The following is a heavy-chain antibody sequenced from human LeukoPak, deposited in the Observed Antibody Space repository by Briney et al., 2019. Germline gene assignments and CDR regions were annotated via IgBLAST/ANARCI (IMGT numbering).Heavy chain of an antibody. CDR2: IRQDGGEK. Sequence: GGSLSLSWAAAGIRFTTHWMNWVRQAPGKGLEWVASIRQDGGEKKYVDSVKGRFTISRDLAQNSLFLQMNSLRAEDTAVYYCASAYASYDFWSGYENFDFWGQGTLVTVSS. V-gene: IGHV3-7*01. CDR1: GIRFTTHW. CDR3: ASAYASYDFWSGYENFDF. D-gene: IGHD3-3*01. J-gene: IGHJ4*02.